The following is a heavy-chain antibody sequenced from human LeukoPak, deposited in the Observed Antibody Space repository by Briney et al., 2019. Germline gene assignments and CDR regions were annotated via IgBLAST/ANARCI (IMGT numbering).Heavy chain of an antibody. V-gene: IGHV4-59*01. CDR1: GGSLSSYY. CDR2: IFYSGST. CDR3: ARSGTLTGYLF. Sequence: PSETLSLTCTVSGGSLSSYYWTWIRQPPGKGLEWIGYIFYSGSTNYNPSLKSRVTMSVDTSKNQLSLKLNSVTAADTAVYYCARSGTLTGYLFWGQGALVTVYS. J-gene: IGHJ4*02. D-gene: IGHD3-9*01.